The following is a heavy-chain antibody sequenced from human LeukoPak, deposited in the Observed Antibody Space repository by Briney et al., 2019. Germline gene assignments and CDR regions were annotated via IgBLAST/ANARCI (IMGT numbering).Heavy chain of an antibody. CDR1: GFTVSSNY. CDR3: ARGRGYRDYDRPLDY. V-gene: IGHV3-53*01. D-gene: IGHD5-12*01. Sequence: GGSLRLSCAASGFTVSSNYMNWVRQAPGKGLEWVSVITSGGNTYYADSVKGRLTTSRDNSKNTLYVQMNSLRAEDTAIYYCARGRGYRDYDRPLDYWGQGTPVTVSS. J-gene: IGHJ4*02. CDR2: ITSGGNT.